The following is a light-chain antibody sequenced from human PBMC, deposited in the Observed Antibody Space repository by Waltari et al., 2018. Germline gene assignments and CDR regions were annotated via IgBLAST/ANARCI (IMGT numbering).Light chain of an antibody. Sequence: QSVLTQPPSASGTPGQTVTISCSGSSSNVGSSTVSWYQPPPGTAPKLLTFSHNQRPSGVPDRFSGSKSGTSASLAISGLQSEDEADYFCAAWDDSLNGFYVFGTGTRVTVL. V-gene: IGLV1-44*01. CDR2: SHN. CDR3: AAWDDSLNGFYV. CDR1: SSNVGSST. J-gene: IGLJ1*01.